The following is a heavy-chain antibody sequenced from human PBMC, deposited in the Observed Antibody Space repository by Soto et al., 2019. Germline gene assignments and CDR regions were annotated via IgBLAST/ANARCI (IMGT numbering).Heavy chain of an antibody. J-gene: IGHJ6*02. CDR2: IDWDDDK. D-gene: IGHD6-13*01. Sequence: GSGPTLVNPTQTLTLTCTFSGFSLSTSGMCVSWIRQPPGKALEWLARIDWDDDKYYSTSLKTRLTISKDTSKNQVVLTMTNMDPVDTATYYCARRRIAAAGTRDYGMDVWGQGTTVTVSS. CDR3: ARRRIAAAGTRDYGMDV. CDR1: GFSLSTSGMC. V-gene: IGHV2-70*11.